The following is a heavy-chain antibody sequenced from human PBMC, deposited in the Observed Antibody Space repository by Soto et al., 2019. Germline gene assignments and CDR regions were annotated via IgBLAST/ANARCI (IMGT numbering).Heavy chain of an antibody. CDR2: INAGNGNT. CDR1: GYTFTSHA. V-gene: IGHV1-3*05. D-gene: IGHD6-13*01. J-gene: IGHJ5*02. Sequence: QVQLVQSGAEEKKPGASVKVSCKASGYTFTSHAMHWVRQAPGQRLEWMGWINAGNGNTKYSQKFQGRVTITTDTSASTAYMELSSLRSEDTAVYYCARDGTAAAGTSWLDPWGQGTLVTVCS. CDR3: ARDGTAAAGTSWLDP.